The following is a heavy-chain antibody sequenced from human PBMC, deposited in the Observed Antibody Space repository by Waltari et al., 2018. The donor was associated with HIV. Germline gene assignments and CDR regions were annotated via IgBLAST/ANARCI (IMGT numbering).Heavy chain of an antibody. CDR3: TTEGLYCSGGTCYSRFDP. V-gene: IGHV1-24*01. Sequence: QVPLVQSGAEVKKPGASVKVSCKVSGYTLRELSMPWVRQAPGKGLEWMGGFDPEQGKTIYAQNFQGRVTMTEDAATDTAYMELSSLRSEDTAVYYCTTEGLYCSGGTCYSRFDPWGQGTLVTVSS. CDR1: GYTLRELS. CDR2: FDPEQGKT. D-gene: IGHD2-15*01. J-gene: IGHJ5*02.